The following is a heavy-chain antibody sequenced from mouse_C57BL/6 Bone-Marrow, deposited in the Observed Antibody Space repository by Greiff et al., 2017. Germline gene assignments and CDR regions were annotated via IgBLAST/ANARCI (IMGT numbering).Heavy chain of an antibody. CDR2: IDPSDSYT. CDR1: GYTFTSYW. V-gene: IGHV1-69*01. D-gene: IGHD4-1*01. CDR3: AKLGPQPWFAF. J-gene: IGHJ3*01. Sequence: VQLQQPGAELVMPGASVKLSCKASGYTFTSYWMHWVKQRPGQGLEWIGEIDPSDSYTNYNQKFKGKSTLTVDKSSSTAYMQLSSLTSEDSAVYYCAKLGPQPWFAFGGRGTLVTVSA.